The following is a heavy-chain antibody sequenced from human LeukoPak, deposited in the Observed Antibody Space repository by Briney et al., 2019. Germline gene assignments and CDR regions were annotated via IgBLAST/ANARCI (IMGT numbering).Heavy chain of an antibody. D-gene: IGHD1-14*01. CDR1: GGSISYYY. Sequence: SETLSFTCTVSGGSISYYYWSWIRQPPGKGLEWIGYIYSSGTTNYNPSLKSRVTISVDASKNQFSLKLNSVTAADTAVYYCARRVNRVFDYWGQGTLVTVSS. V-gene: IGHV4-4*09. CDR2: IYSSGTT. J-gene: IGHJ4*02. CDR3: ARRVNRVFDY.